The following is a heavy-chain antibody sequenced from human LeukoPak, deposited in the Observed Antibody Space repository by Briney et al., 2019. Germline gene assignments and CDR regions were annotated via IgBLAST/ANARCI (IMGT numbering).Heavy chain of an antibody. CDR2: ISTDGSKT. D-gene: IGHD3-10*01. J-gene: IGHJ6*02. Sequence: PGGSLRLSCAASGFTFSDYYMSWIRQAPGKGLEWVAFISTDGSKTYYADSLKGRFTISRDNSKNALNLQMNSLRTEDTAVYYCATDASTITHHAMDVWGQGTTVTVSS. CDR3: ATDASTITHHAMDV. CDR1: GFTFSDYY. V-gene: IGHV3-30*03.